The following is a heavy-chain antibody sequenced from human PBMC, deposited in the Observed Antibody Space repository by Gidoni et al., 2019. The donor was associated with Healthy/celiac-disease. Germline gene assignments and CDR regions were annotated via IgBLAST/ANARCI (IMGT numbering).Heavy chain of an antibody. V-gene: IGHV5-10-1*03. Sequence: EVQLVPSGAEVTKLGESLRLSCKGSGYSFTSYWISWVRQMPGKGLEWMGRIDPSDSYTNYSPSFKGHVTSSADKSISTAYMQWSSLKASDTAMYYCARHPIAAGGWFDPWGQGTLVTVSS. J-gene: IGHJ5*02. CDR2: IDPSDSYT. D-gene: IGHD6-13*01. CDR1: GYSFTSYW. CDR3: ARHPIAAGGWFDP.